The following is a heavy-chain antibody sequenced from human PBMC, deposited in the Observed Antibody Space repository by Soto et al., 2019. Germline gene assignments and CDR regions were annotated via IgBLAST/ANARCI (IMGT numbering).Heavy chain of an antibody. CDR2: ISYDGSNK. J-gene: IGHJ4*02. CDR3: APSRDGDYPGY. D-gene: IGHD4-17*01. CDR1: GFTFSSYA. V-gene: IGHV3-30-3*01. Sequence: QVQLVESGGGVVQPGRSLRLSCAASGFTFSSYAMHWVRQAPGKGLGWVAVISYDGSNKYYADSVKGRFTISRDNSKNTLYLQMNSLGAGDTAVYYCAPSRDGDYPGYWGQGTLVTVSS.